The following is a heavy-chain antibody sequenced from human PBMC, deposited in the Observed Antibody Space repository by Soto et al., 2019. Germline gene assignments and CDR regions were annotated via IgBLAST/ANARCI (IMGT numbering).Heavy chain of an antibody. Sequence: WESLKISCKGSGYSFRNNWITWVRQMPGKGLEWMGMIYLTDSDTRYSPSFQGQVTISADTSINTAYLQWSTLKASDTAMYYCARHLNYGSGYYSYYSMAVWGQGTTVTLS. CDR3: ARHLNYGSGYYSYYSMAV. CDR1: GYSFRNNW. V-gene: IGHV5-51*01. J-gene: IGHJ6*02. D-gene: IGHD3-10*01. CDR2: IYLTDSDT.